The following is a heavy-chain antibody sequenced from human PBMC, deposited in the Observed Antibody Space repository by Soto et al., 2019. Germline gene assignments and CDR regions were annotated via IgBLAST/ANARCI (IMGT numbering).Heavy chain of an antibody. CDR3: AREGWPGELLY. V-gene: IGHV1-18*01. CDR2: ISGYNGNA. Sequence: VQLVQSGNVVQKPGSSVKVSCKTSGYTFSSYGIIWVRQAPGQGLEWMGWISGYNGNADYAQRFRGRVNMTTDTSTTTVFMELRDLRSDDTALYFCAREGWPGELLYWGQGSLVTVS. J-gene: IGHJ4*02. D-gene: IGHD1-7*01. CDR1: GYTFSSYG.